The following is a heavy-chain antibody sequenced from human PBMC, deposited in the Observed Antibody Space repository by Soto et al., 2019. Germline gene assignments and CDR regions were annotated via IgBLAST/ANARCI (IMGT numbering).Heavy chain of an antibody. CDR1: DFILSPPT. J-gene: IGHJ4*02. Sequence: GESLKISCKGFDFILSPPTIHWVRQAPGKGLEWVSSISTTGHSTHYADSVQGRFTISRDNSRNTLFLQMNSLRADDTAVYFCATRTSHSFIDWGQGSLVTVSS. CDR3: ATRTSHSFID. D-gene: IGHD3-16*02. CDR2: ISTTGHST. V-gene: IGHV3-21*04.